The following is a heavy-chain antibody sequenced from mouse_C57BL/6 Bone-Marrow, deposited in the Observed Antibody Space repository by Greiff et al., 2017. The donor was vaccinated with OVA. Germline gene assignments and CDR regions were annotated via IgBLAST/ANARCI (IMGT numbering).Heavy chain of an antibody. Sequence: VKLMESGPELVKPGASVKISCKASGYAFSSSWMNWVKQRPGKCLEWIGRIYPGDGDTNYNGKFKGKATLTADKSSSTAYMQLSSLTSEDSAVYFCASTGTTWFAYWGQGTLVTVSA. CDR2: IYPGDGDT. V-gene: IGHV1-82*01. CDR1: GYAFSSSW. D-gene: IGHD4-1*02. J-gene: IGHJ3*01. CDR3: ASTGTTWFAY.